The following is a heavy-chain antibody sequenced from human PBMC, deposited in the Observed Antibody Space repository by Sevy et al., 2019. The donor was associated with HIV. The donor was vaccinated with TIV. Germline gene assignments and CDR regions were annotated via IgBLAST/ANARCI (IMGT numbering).Heavy chain of an antibody. Sequence: GESLKISCAASGFTFISYAMGWVRQAPGQGLEWVSAISGSGSTTYNADSVKGRFTISRDNSKNTLSLQMNSLRAEDTAIYYCARERSFPANNDAFDIWGQGKMVTVSS. J-gene: IGHJ3*02. CDR1: GFTFISYA. V-gene: IGHV3-23*01. D-gene: IGHD1-26*01. CDR2: ISGSGSTT. CDR3: ARERSFPANNDAFDI.